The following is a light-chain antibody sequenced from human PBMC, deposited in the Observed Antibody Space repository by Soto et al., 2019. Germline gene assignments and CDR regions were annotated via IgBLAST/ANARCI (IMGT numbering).Light chain of an antibody. CDR3: AAWDDSLSGVM. V-gene: IGLV1-47*01. J-gene: IGLJ3*02. CDR1: TSNIGSNY. CDR2: RNS. Sequence: QLVLLQPPSASGTPGQRVTISCSGSTSNIGSNYVYWYRQLPGTAPKLLIYRNSQRLSGVPDRFSGSKSGTSASLAISGLRSDDEAEYHCAAWDDSLSGVMFGGGTKLTVL.